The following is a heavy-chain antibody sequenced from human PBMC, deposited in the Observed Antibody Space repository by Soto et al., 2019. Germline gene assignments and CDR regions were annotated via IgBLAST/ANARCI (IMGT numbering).Heavy chain of an antibody. CDR2: IYYSGST. CDR1: GGSISSGDYY. D-gene: IGHD3-10*01. Sequence: PSETLSLTCTVSGGSISSGDYYWSWIRQPPGKGLEWIGYIYYSGSTYYNPSLKSRGTISVDTSKNQFSLKLSSVTAADTAVYYCARDLRYYYGSGSLPVGDYWGQGTLVTVSS. J-gene: IGHJ4*02. CDR3: ARDLRYYYGSGSLPVGDY. V-gene: IGHV4-30-4*01.